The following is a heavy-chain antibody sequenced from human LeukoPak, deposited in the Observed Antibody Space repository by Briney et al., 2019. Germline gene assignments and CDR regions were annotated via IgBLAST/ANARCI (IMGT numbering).Heavy chain of an antibody. J-gene: IGHJ4*02. Sequence: ASETLSLTCTVSGGSISSSSYYWGWIRQPPGKGLEWIGSIYYSGSTYYNPSLKSRVTISVDTSKNQFSLKLSSVTAADTAVYYCARDSRGFGESYDYWGQGTLVTVSS. D-gene: IGHD3-10*01. CDR3: ARDSRGFGESYDY. CDR1: GGSISSSSYY. CDR2: IYYSGST. V-gene: IGHV4-39*02.